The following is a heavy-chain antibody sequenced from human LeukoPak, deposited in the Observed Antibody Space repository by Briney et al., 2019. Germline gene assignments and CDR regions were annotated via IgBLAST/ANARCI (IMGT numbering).Heavy chain of an antibody. Sequence: PGGSLRLSCAASGFTFSTYIMHWVRQAPGKGLEWVAVISYDGAIKYYADSVKGRFTNSRDNSKNTLYLQMNTLRGEDTAVYYCARGDTGSRWPNFDYWGQGTLVTVSS. V-gene: IGHV3-30*04. CDR2: ISYDGAIK. CDR1: GFTFSTYI. J-gene: IGHJ4*02. CDR3: ARGDTGSRWPNFDY. D-gene: IGHD6-13*01.